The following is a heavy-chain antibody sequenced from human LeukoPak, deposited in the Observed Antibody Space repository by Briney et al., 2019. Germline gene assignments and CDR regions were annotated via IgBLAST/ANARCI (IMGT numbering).Heavy chain of an antibody. CDR3: ARAIVGATPYFDY. V-gene: IGHV3-30*04. CDR2: ISYDGSNK. D-gene: IGHD1-26*01. CDR1: GFTFSSYA. Sequence: GGSLRLSCAASGFTFSSYAMHWVRQAPGKGLEWVAVISYDGSNKYYADSVKGRFTISRDNSKNTLYLQMNSLRAEDTAVYYCARAIVGATPYFDYWGQGTLVTVSS. J-gene: IGHJ4*02.